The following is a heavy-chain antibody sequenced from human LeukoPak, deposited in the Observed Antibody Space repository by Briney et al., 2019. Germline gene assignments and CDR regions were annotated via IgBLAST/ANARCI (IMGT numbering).Heavy chain of an antibody. CDR2: MYHSGST. Sequence: SGTLSLTCTVSGGSISRSGYYWGWIRQPPGKGLEWIGSMYHSGSTYYNPSLKSRVTISVDTSKNQFSLKLSSVTAAGTAVYYCARYPGYYYYYMDVWGKGTTVTISS. J-gene: IGHJ6*03. CDR3: ARYPGYYYYYMDV. CDR1: GGSISRSGYY. V-gene: IGHV4-39*01.